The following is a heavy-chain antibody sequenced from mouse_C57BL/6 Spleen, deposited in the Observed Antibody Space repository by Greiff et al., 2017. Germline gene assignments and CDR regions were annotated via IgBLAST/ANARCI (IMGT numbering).Heavy chain of an antibody. J-gene: IGHJ1*03. CDR1: GYAFSSYW. Sequence: VQLQESGAELVKPGASVKISCKASGYAFSSYWMNWVKQRPGKGLEWIGQIYPGDGDTNYNGKFKGKATLTADKSSSTAYMQLSSLTSEDSAVYFCALITTVVEWYFDVWGTGTTVTVSS. CDR3: ALITTVVEWYFDV. D-gene: IGHD1-1*01. V-gene: IGHV1-80*01. CDR2: IYPGDGDT.